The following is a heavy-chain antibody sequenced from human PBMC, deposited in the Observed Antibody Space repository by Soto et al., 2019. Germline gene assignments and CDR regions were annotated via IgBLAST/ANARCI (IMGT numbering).Heavy chain of an antibody. CDR1: GGSISSSSYY. D-gene: IGHD1-26*01. Sequence: QLQLQESGPRLVKPSETLSLTCAVSGGSISSSSYYWGWIRQPPGKGLEWIGSIYYSGSTYYNPSLKSRVTISVDTSKNQFSLKLSSVTVADTAVYYCVRRGGREGATVYYWGQGTLVTVSS. CDR2: IYYSGST. CDR3: VRRGGREGATVYY. J-gene: IGHJ4*02. V-gene: IGHV4-39*01.